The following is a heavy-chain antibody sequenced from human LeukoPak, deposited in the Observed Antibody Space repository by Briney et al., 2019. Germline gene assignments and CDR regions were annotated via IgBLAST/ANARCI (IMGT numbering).Heavy chain of an antibody. D-gene: IGHD6-19*01. Sequence: GGSLRLSCAASGFTVSSNYMSWVRQAPGKGLEWVSVIYSGGSTYYADSVKGRFTISRDNAKNSLYLQMNSLRAEDTAVYYCARSPGYSSGSFDAFDIWGQGTMVTVSS. CDR2: IYSGGST. CDR3: ARSPGYSSGSFDAFDI. V-gene: IGHV3-53*01. CDR1: GFTVSSNY. J-gene: IGHJ3*02.